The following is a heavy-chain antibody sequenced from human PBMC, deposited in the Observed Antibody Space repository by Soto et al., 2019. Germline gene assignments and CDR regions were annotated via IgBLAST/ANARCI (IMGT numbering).Heavy chain of an antibody. D-gene: IGHD2-21*01. CDR2: VSGSGCST. CDR1: GFTFSSYA. CDR3: AKSASTGEYFDY. Sequence: GGSLRLSCAASGFTFSSYAMNWVRQAPGKGLEWVSGVSGSGCSTYYADSVKGRFTISRDNSKNTLYVQMNSLRAEDTAVYYCAKSASTGEYFDYWGQGTLVTVSS. J-gene: IGHJ4*02. V-gene: IGHV3-23*01.